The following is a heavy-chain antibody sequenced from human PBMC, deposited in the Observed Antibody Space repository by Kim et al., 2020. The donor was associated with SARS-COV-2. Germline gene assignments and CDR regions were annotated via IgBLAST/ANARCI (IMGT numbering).Heavy chain of an antibody. D-gene: IGHD3-10*01. CDR2: IWYDGTNE. CDR1: GFTFSNYA. CDR3: ARLGPRVTTRAGRGYYYYYAMDV. V-gene: IGHV3-33*01. J-gene: IGHJ6*02. Sequence: GGSLRLSCAASGFTFSNYAMHWVRQAPGKGLEWVAVIWYDGTNENYADSVKGRFTISRDNSKDTLYLQMDGLRAEDTAVYYCARLGPRVTTRAGRGYYYYYAMDVWGQRTTVTVSS.